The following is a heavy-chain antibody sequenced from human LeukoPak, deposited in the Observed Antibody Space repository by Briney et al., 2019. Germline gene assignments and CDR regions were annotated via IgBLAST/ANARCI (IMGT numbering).Heavy chain of an antibody. Sequence: GGSLRLSCAASGFTFSSYWMHWVRHPLGKGLVWVSRINPDGTTTNYADSVKGRFTISRDNAKNTLYLQMNSLTVEDTALYYCVRIATVTTPDDWGQGTLVTVSS. J-gene: IGHJ4*02. CDR3: VRIATVTTPDD. V-gene: IGHV3-74*01. CDR1: GFTFSSYW. D-gene: IGHD4-17*01. CDR2: INPDGTTT.